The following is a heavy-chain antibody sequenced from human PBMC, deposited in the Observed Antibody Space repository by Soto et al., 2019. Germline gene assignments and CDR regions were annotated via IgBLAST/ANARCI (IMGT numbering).Heavy chain of an antibody. CDR1: GYTFTNYA. V-gene: IGHV1-3*01. CDR3: AREAHYINWFDP. Sequence: ASVKVSCKASGYTFTNYAMHWVRQAPGHRLEWMGWINAGNGNTKYSQKFQGRVTITRDTSASTAYMELSSLRSEDTAVYYCAREAHYINWFDPWGQGTLVTVSS. D-gene: IGHD4-4*01. CDR2: INAGNGNT. J-gene: IGHJ5*02.